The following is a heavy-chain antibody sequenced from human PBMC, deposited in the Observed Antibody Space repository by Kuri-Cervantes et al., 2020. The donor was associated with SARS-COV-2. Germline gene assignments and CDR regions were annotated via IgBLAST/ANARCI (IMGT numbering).Heavy chain of an antibody. CDR2: IYYSGST. CDR3: ARHEYSSSWVDY. CDR1: GGSISSSSYY. V-gene: IGHV4-39*01. D-gene: IGHD6-13*01. Sequence: SETLSLTCTVSGGSISSSSYYWGWIRQPPGKGREWIGSIYYSGSTYYNPSLKSRVTISVDTSKNQFSLKLSSVTAADTAVYYCARHEYSSSWVDYWGQGTLVTVSS. J-gene: IGHJ4*02.